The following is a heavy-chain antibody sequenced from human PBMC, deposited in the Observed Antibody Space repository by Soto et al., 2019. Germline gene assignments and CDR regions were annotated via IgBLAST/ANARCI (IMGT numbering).Heavy chain of an antibody. D-gene: IGHD5-12*01. Sequence: ASVKVSCKASGYTFTSYAMHWVRQAPGQRLEWMGWINAGNGNTKYSRKFQGRVTITRDTSASTAYMELSSLRSEDTAVYYCARPHIVATTLNWFDPWGQGTLVTVSS. V-gene: IGHV1-3*01. CDR3: ARPHIVATTLNWFDP. CDR1: GYTFTSYA. J-gene: IGHJ5*02. CDR2: INAGNGNT.